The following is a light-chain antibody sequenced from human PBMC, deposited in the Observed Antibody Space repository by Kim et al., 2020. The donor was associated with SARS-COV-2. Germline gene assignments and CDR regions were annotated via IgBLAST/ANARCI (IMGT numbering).Light chain of an antibody. J-gene: IGKJ1*01. CDR1: QSLLHSNGNNE. CDR2: LGS. V-gene: IGKV2-28*01. Sequence: PASISCRSSQSLLHSNGNNELDWYLQKSGHPLQLLIFLGSNRAAGVPDRFTGSGAGTDFTMKIRRVEAEDVGIYDCMQALQAPRTFGQGTKVDIK. CDR3: MQALQAPRT.